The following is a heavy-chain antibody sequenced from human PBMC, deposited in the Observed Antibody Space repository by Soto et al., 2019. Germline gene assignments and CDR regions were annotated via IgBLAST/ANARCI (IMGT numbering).Heavy chain of an antibody. D-gene: IGHD2-21*02. Sequence: GGSLRLSCAASGFTFSHYAMHWVRQAPGKGLEWVAVISYDGSNKYYADSVKGRFTIARDNSKNTLYLQMNSLRAEDTAVYYCERDGGDGYGMDVWGQGTTVTVSS. CDR1: GFTFSHYA. CDR3: ERDGGDGYGMDV. J-gene: IGHJ6*02. V-gene: IGHV3-30-3*01. CDR2: ISYDGSNK.